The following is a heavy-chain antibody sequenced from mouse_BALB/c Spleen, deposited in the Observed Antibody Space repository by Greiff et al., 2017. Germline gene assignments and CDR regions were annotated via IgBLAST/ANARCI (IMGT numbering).Heavy chain of an antibody. J-gene: IGHJ2*01. Sequence: VQLKESGPELVKPGASVKISCKASGYAFSSSWMNWVKQRPGQGLEWIGRIYPGDGDTNYNGKFKGKATLTADKSSSTAYMQLSSLTSVDSAVYFCAREGRVIPFDYWGQGTTLTVSS. CDR2: IYPGDGDT. V-gene: IGHV1-82*01. CDR1: GYAFSSSW. D-gene: IGHD2-1*01. CDR3: AREGRVIPFDY.